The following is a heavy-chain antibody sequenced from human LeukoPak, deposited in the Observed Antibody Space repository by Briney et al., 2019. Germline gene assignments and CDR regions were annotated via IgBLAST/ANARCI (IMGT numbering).Heavy chain of an antibody. CDR1: GFTVSTNY. J-gene: IGHJ4*02. V-gene: IGHV3-53*01. CDR3: ARGWYSSGWYYFDY. CDR2: IYSGGST. D-gene: IGHD6-19*01. Sequence: GASLRLSCAASGFTVSTNYMSWVRQAPGKGLECVSVIYSGGSTYYADSVKGRFTISTDNSKNTLYLQMNSLRAEDTAVYYCARGWYSSGWYYFDYWGQGTLVTVSS.